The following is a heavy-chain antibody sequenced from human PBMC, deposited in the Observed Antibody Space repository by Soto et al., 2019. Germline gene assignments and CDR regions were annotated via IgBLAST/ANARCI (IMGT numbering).Heavy chain of an antibody. D-gene: IGHD3-22*01. Sequence: QVQLQESGPGLVKPSQTLSLTCTVSGGSISSGGYYWSWIRQHPGKGLEWIGYIYYSGSTYYNPSLKSRVTISVDTSKNQFPLKLSAVTAADTAVYYCAWGRSSGYSYYFDYWGQGTLVTVSS. CDR3: AWGRSSGYSYYFDY. J-gene: IGHJ4*02. CDR2: IYYSGST. V-gene: IGHV4-31*03. CDR1: GGSISSGGYY.